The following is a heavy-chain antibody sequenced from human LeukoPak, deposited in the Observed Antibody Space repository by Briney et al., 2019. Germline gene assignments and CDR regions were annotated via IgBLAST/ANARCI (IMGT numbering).Heavy chain of an antibody. V-gene: IGHV3-15*01. Sequence: GGSLRLSCAASGFTFSNAWMTWVRQAPGQGLEWVARIKSKTDGETTDYAAPVKGRFTISRDDSKNTLYLQMNSLKIEDTAVYYCTKLARAPRDFDYWGQGTLVTVSS. J-gene: IGHJ4*01. CDR3: TKLARAPRDFDY. CDR2: IKSKTDGETT. D-gene: IGHD3-10*01. CDR1: GFTFSNAW.